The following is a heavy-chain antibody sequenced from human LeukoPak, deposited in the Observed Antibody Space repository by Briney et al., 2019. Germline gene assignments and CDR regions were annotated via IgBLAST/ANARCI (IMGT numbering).Heavy chain of an antibody. CDR2: IYSGGNT. J-gene: IGHJ4*02. CDR1: GFTVSTNY. CDR3: ARDSGTTVGYFDY. V-gene: IGHV3-66*01. Sequence: GGSLRLSCAASGFTVSTNYMSWVRQAPGRGLEWVSVIYSGGNTYYADSVKGKFTISRDNSKNTLYLQMNSLRADDTAVYYCARDSGTTVGYFDYWGQGTLVTVSS. D-gene: IGHD4-23*01.